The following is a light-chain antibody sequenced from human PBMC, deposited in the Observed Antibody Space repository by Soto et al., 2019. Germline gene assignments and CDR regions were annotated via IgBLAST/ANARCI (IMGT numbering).Light chain of an antibody. V-gene: IGKV3-15*01. CDR3: HQYNNWFPFT. J-gene: IGKJ5*01. CDR2: RAS. Sequence: EVVLTQSPATLSVSPGERATLSCRASESVNNKLGWYQQKPGQAPRLLIYRASTRATGIPARFSGSGSGTEFTLTISSXQSEDSXVYXXHQYNNWFPFTFGQGTRLEIK. CDR1: ESVNNK.